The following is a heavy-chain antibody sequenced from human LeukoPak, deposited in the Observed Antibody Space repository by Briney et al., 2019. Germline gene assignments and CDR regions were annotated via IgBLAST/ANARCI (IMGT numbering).Heavy chain of an antibody. J-gene: IGHJ6*03. CDR1: GFSLNTHW. V-gene: IGHV3-7*01. CDR3: ARGLIQLWGYYYYYYMDV. D-gene: IGHD5-18*01. CDR2: IRPDATEK. Sequence: PGGSLRLSCAASGFSLNTHWMSWVRQAPGKGLEWVANIRPDATEKYYVDSVKGRFTISRDNAKNSVYLQMNSLRAEDTAVYYCARGLIQLWGYYYYYYMDVWGKGTTVTVSS.